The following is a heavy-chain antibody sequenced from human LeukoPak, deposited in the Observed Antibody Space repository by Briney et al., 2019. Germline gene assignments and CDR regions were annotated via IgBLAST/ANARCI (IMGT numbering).Heavy chain of an antibody. V-gene: IGHV4-4*02. J-gene: IGHJ4*02. CDR3: ARDRDVAVHHPFY. CDR1: GVSISSTNW. Sequence: SETLSLTCAVSGVSISSTNWWMCGRQTPGRGLEWIGEIYYDGVTNYNPSLKSRDTISIDKSKNPLSLNLTSVTAADTAVYYCARDRDVAVHHPFYWGQGTLVTVSS. CDR2: IYYDGVT. D-gene: IGHD5-24*01.